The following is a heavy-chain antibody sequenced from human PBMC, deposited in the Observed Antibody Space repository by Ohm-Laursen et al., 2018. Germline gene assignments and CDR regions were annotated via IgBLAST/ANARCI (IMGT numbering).Heavy chain of an antibody. Sequence: GASVKVSCKVSGYTFTSYYMHWVRQAPGQGLEWMGIINPSGGSTSYAQKFQGRVTMTRDTSTSTVYMELSSLRSEDTAVYYCASGVVVGHYYYYGMDVWGQGTTVTVSS. J-gene: IGHJ6*02. V-gene: IGHV1-46*01. CDR3: ASGVVVGHYYYYGMDV. CDR1: GYTFTSYY. D-gene: IGHD3-22*01. CDR2: INPSGGST.